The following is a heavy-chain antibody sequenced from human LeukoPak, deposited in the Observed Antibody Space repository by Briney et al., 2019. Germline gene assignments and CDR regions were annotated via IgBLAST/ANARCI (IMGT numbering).Heavy chain of an antibody. J-gene: IGHJ4*02. CDR3: AKVGDSTFDY. V-gene: IGHV3-23*01. CDR2: ISGTGGST. CDR1: GFTFDDYA. D-gene: IGHD4-17*01. Sequence: GGSLRLSCAASGFTFDDYAMHWVRQAPGKGLEWVSAISGTGGSTYSADSVKGRFTNSRDNSKNTLYLQMNSLRAEDTAVYYCAKVGDSTFDYWGQGTLVTVSS.